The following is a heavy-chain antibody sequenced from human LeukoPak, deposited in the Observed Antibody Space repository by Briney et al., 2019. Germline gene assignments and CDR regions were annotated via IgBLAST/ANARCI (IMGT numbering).Heavy chain of an antibody. Sequence: GGSLRLSCAASGFTFSSYWMSWVRQAPGKGLEWVANIKQDGSEKYYVDSVKGRLTISRDNAKNSLYLQMNSLRAEDTAVYYCAREVVVTANHFDPWGQGTLVTVSS. V-gene: IGHV3-7*01. CDR3: AREVVVTANHFDP. CDR2: IKQDGSEK. CDR1: GFTFSSYW. D-gene: IGHD2-21*02. J-gene: IGHJ5*02.